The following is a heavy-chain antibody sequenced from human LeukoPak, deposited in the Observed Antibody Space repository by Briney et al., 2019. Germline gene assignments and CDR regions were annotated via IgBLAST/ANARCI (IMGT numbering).Heavy chain of an antibody. J-gene: IGHJ4*02. D-gene: IGHD3-10*01. Sequence: AGGSLRLSCAASGFTFSSYAMHWVRQAPGKGLEWVAVISYDGSNKYYADSVKGRFTISRDNSKNTLYLQMNSLRAEDTAVYYCARPPIAHLGDLLWIDYWGQGTLVTVSS. V-gene: IGHV3-30-3*01. CDR2: ISYDGSNK. CDR3: ARPPIAHLGDLLWIDY. CDR1: GFTFSSYA.